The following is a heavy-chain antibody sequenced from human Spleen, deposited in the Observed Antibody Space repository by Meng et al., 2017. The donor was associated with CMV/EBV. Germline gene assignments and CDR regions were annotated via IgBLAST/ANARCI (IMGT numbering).Heavy chain of an antibody. D-gene: IGHD3-3*01. CDR1: VDSFSSDYY. J-gene: IGHJ6*02. Sequence: SETLSLTCTVSVDSFSSDYYWAWIRQPPGKGLEWIGEINHSGSTNYNPSLKSRVTISVDTSKNQFSLKLSSVTAADTAVYYCARGVQLRFLEWLPDYYYYGMDVWGQGTTVTVSS. CDR3: ARGVQLRFLEWLPDYYYYGMDV. CDR2: INHSGST. V-gene: IGHV4-34*01.